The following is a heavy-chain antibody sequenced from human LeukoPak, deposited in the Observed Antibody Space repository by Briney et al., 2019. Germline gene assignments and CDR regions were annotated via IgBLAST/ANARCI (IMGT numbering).Heavy chain of an antibody. V-gene: IGHV3-7*01. Sequence: PGGSLRLSCAASGFTFSSYWMSWVRQAPGTGLEWVANIKQDGSEKYYVDSVKGRFTISRDNSKNTLYLQMNSLRAEDTAVYYCAREFGELLYYYYYGMDVWGQGTTVTVSS. J-gene: IGHJ6*02. D-gene: IGHD3-10*01. CDR3: AREFGELLYYYYYGMDV. CDR1: GFTFSSYW. CDR2: IKQDGSEK.